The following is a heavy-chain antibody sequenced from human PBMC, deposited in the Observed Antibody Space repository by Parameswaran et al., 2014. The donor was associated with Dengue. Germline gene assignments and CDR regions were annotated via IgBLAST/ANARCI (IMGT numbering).Heavy chain of an antibody. D-gene: IGHD4-17*01. CDR2: INPSGGST. J-gene: IGHJ4*02. Sequence: WVRQAPGQGLEWMGIINPSGGSTSYAQKFQGRVTMTRDTSTSTVYMELSSLRSEDTAVYYCATSLGDYGDYAHLGYFDYWGQGTLVTVSS. CDR3: ATSLGDYGDYAHLGYFDY. V-gene: IGHV1-46*01.